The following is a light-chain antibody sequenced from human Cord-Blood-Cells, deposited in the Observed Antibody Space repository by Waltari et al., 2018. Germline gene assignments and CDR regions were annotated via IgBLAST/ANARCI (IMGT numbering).Light chain of an antibody. V-gene: IGLV1-44*01. CDR2: RNN. CDR3: AAWDDSLNGYV. CDR1: SSTTGSNT. Sequence: QSVLTQPPSASGTPGQRVTISCSGSSSTTGSNTVNWYQQLPGTAPKLLIYRNNQRPSGVPDRFSGSKSGTSASLAISGLQAEDEADYYCAAWDDSLNGYVFGTGTKVTVL. J-gene: IGLJ1*01.